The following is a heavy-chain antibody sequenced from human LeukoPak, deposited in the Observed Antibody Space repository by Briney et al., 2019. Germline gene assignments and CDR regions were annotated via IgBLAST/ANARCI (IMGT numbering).Heavy chain of an antibody. CDR1: GFTFSTYA. CDR2: ISGNGAIT. Sequence: GGSLRLSCAASGFTFSTYAMSWVRQAPGKGLEWVSAISGNGAITYYADSVKGRFTISRDNAKNSLYLQMNSLRAEDTAVYYCATCLPAAGIGYYYYYYMDVWGKGTTITVSS. D-gene: IGHD6-13*01. J-gene: IGHJ6*03. CDR3: ATCLPAAGIGYYYYYYMDV. V-gene: IGHV3-23*01.